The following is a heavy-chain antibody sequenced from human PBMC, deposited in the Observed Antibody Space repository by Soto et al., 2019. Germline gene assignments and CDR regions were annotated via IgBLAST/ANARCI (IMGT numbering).Heavy chain of an antibody. J-gene: IGHJ5*02. CDR2: ISYDGSNK. CDR3: AKDRGTGTMGGPWS. CDR1: GFTSSSDR. V-gene: IGHV3-30*18. D-gene: IGHD1-7*01. Sequence: GGSLSLSCAASGFTSSSDRMDWFREAPGKGLEWVAVISYDGSNKYYADSVKGRFTISRDNSKNTLYLQMNSLRAEDTAVYYCAKDRGTGTMGGPWSWGQGTLVTVSS.